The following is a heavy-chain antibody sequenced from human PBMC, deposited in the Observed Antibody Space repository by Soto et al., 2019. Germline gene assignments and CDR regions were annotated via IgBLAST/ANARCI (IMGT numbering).Heavy chain of an antibody. Sequence: PGGSLRLSCAASGFTFTTAWINWVRQAPGKGLEWVALIWYDGSNENYVESVKGRFTISRDNSRNTLYLQMNSLRAEDTAVYYCVKDPFKGYDISYYMDVWGKGTTVTVSS. CDR1: GFTFTTAW. J-gene: IGHJ6*03. D-gene: IGHD3-9*01. CDR3: VKDPFKGYDISYYMDV. CDR2: IWYDGSNE. V-gene: IGHV3-33*06.